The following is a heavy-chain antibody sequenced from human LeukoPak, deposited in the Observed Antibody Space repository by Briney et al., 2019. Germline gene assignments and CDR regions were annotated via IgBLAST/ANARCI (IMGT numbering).Heavy chain of an antibody. CDR1: GFAFSSYG. V-gene: IGHV3-30*02. CDR3: AKDPTMVRGVIITSYYYYMDV. Sequence: GGSLRLSCAASGFAFSSYGMHWVRQAPGKGLEWVAFIRYDGSNKYYADSVKGRFTISRDNSKNTLYLQMNSLRAEDTAVYYCAKDPTMVRGVIITSYYYYMDVWGKGTTVTISS. CDR2: IRYDGSNK. J-gene: IGHJ6*03. D-gene: IGHD3-10*01.